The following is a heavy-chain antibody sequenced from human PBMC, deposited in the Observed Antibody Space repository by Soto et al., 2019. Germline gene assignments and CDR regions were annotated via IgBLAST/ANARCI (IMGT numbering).Heavy chain of an antibody. V-gene: IGHV1-18*04. CDR3: ASLLTPRGWLRSL. D-gene: IGHD6-19*01. CDR2: ISAYNGNT. Sequence: LVKVSCKASGNPITSYGITWVRQAPGQGLEWMGWISAYNGNTNYAQKFQGRVTMTTNTSTSTDYMELRSLRSDDTAVYYCASLLTPRGWLRSLWGEGLTVTVSS. J-gene: IGHJ6*04. CDR1: GNPITSYG.